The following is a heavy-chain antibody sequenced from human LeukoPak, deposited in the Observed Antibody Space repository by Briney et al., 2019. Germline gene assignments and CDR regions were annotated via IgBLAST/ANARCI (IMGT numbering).Heavy chain of an antibody. V-gene: IGHV4-39*01. D-gene: IGHD1-7*01. CDR1: GGSISSGNYY. Sequence: PSETLSLTCTVSGGSISSGNYYWGWVRQPPGKGLEWIGSMHYSGSTYYNPSLKSRVTISVDTSKNQFSLKLRSVTAADTAVYYCARPHNWNYPYYFDYWGQGTLVTVSS. CDR3: ARPHNWNYPYYFDY. J-gene: IGHJ4*02. CDR2: MHYSGST.